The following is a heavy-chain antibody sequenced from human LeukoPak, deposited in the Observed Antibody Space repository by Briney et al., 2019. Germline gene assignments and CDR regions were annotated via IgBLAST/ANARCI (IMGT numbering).Heavy chain of an antibody. CDR2: ISTSSSYI. CDR1: GFTSSSYA. V-gene: IGHV3-21*01. Sequence: GGSLRLSCAASGFTSSSYAMSWVRQAPGKGLEWVSSISTSSSYIYYADSVKGRFTISRNNPKNSLYLQMNSLRAEDTAVYYCAGNRGDPSYFDYWGQGTLVTVSS. D-gene: IGHD4-17*01. CDR3: AGNRGDPSYFDY. J-gene: IGHJ4*02.